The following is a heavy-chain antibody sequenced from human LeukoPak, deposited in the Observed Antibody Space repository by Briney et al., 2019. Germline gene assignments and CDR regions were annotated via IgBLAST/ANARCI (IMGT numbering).Heavy chain of an antibody. D-gene: IGHD5-18*01. Sequence: GGSLRLSCAASGFTFSSYAMPWVRQAPGKGLEWVAVISYDGSNKYYADSVKGRFTISRDNSKNTLYLQMNSLRAEDTAVYYCARVGTAMVPLGMDVWGQGTTVTVSS. V-gene: IGHV3-30-3*01. CDR2: ISYDGSNK. CDR3: ARVGTAMVPLGMDV. CDR1: GFTFSSYA. J-gene: IGHJ6*02.